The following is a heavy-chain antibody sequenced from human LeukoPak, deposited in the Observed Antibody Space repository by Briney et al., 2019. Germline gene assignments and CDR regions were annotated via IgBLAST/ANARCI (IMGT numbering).Heavy chain of an antibody. J-gene: IGHJ4*02. CDR2: IYSGGST. V-gene: IGHV3-66*01. Sequence: GGSLRLSCAASGFTVSSNYMSWVRQAPGKGLEWVSVIYSGGSTYYADSVKGRFTISRDNAKNSVYLQMNSLRDEDTAVYYCARGRYSRDYWGQGTLVTVSS. CDR1: GFTVSSNY. CDR3: ARGRYSRDY. D-gene: IGHD5-18*01.